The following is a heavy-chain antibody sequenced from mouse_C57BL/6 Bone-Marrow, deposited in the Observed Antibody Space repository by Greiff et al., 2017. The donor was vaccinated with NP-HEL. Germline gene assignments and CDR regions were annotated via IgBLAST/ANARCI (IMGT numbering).Heavy chain of an antibody. V-gene: IGHV1-59*01. J-gene: IGHJ4*01. CDR2: IDPSDSYT. CDR3: ARPTTVVAPYAMDY. CDR1: GYTFTSYW. D-gene: IGHD1-1*01. Sequence: QVQLQQPGAELVRPGTSVKLSCKASGYTFTSYWMHWVKQRPGQGLEWIGVIDPSDSYTNYNQKFKGKATLTVDTSSSTAYMQLSSLTSEYSAVYYCARPTTVVAPYAMDYWGQGTSVTVSS.